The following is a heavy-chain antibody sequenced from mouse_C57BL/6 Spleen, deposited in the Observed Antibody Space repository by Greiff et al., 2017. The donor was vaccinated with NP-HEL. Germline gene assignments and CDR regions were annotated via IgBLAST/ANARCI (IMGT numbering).Heavy chain of an antibody. V-gene: IGHV1-69*01. CDR3: ARGEPFDY. Sequence: QVQLQQPGAELVMPGASVKLSCKASGYTFTSYWMHWVKQRPGQGLEWIGEIDPSDSYTNYNQKFKGKSTLTVDKSSSTAYMQLSSLTSEDSAVYYCARGEPFDYWGQGTTLTVSS. CDR2: IDPSDSYT. J-gene: IGHJ2*01. D-gene: IGHD6-1*01. CDR1: GYTFTSYW.